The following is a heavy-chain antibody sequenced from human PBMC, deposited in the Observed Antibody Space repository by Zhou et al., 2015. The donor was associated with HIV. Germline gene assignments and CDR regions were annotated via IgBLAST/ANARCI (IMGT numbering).Heavy chain of an antibody. CDR2: INPNSGGT. J-gene: IGHJ3*02. D-gene: IGHD3-16*01. CDR1: GNTFTDFF. V-gene: IGHV1-2*06. Sequence: QVQLVQSGAEVKKPGASVKVSCKASGNTFTDFFMHWVRQAPGQGLEWMGHINPNSGGTNYAQKFQGRVTMTRDTSINTAFMELSRLTSDDTAVYYCARGDXDAFHIWGQGTMVIVSS. CDR3: ARGDXDAFHI.